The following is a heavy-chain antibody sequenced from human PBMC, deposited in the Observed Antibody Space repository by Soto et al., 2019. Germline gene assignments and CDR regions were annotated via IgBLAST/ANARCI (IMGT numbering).Heavy chain of an antibody. J-gene: IGHJ3*01. Sequence: EVQVLESGGALVQPGGSLRLSCAASGFTFSSYAMSWVCQAPGRGMEWVSGISSNGDTTYYIDSVKGRFTISRDNFKNTLYLQVNSPRSDDTAIYYCGNDPTGNYVGAFELWGQGTMVTVSS. CDR3: GNDPTGNYVGAFEL. CDR1: GFTFSSYA. CDR2: ISSNGDTT. V-gene: IGHV3-23*01. D-gene: IGHD3-16*01.